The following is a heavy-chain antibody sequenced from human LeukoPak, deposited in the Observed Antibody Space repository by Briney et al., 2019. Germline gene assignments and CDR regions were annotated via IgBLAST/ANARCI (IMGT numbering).Heavy chain of an antibody. CDR3: ARASTWVPGEDRSGYYYPYAFDL. D-gene: IGHD3-22*01. CDR2: ISHDGNNK. CDR1: GFTFSDYN. J-gene: IGHJ3*01. Sequence: GRSLRLSCAASGFTFSDYNMHWVRQAPGKGLEWVAAISHDGNNKYYAESVKGRFTISRDNSKNTLYLQMNSLRAEDTAVYYCARASTWVPGEDRSGYYYPYAFDLWGQGTMVTVSS. V-gene: IGHV3-30-3*01.